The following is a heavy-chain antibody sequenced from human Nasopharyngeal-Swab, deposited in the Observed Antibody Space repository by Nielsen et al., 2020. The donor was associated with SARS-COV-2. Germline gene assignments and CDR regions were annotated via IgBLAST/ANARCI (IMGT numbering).Heavy chain of an antibody. J-gene: IGHJ4*02. V-gene: IGHV4-38-2*02. CDR1: GYSISSGYY. CDR3: AREERWYSSGWFDY. CDR2: IYHSGST. D-gene: IGHD6-19*01. Sequence: ESLKISCTVSGYSISSGYYWGWIRQPPGKGLEWIGSIYHSGSTYYNPSLKSRVTMSVDTSKNQFSLKLSSVTAADTAVYYCAREERWYSSGWFDYWGQGTLVTVSS.